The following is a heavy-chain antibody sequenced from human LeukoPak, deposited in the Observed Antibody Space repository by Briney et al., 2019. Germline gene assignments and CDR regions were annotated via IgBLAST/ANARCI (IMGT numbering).Heavy chain of an antibody. Sequence: GASAKVSCKASGGTFSSYAISWVRQAPGQGLEWMGRIIPILGIANYAQKFQGRVTITADKSTSTAYMELSSLRSEDTAVYYCATHLVGAPKDAFDIRGQGTMVTVSS. CDR3: ATHLVGAPKDAFDI. CDR2: IIPILGIA. CDR1: GGTFSSYA. D-gene: IGHD1-26*01. V-gene: IGHV1-69*04. J-gene: IGHJ3*02.